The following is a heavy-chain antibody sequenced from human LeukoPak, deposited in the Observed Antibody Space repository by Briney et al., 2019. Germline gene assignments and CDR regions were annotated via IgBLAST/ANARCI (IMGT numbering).Heavy chain of an antibody. CDR3: ARSVGGLFDP. CDR1: GFTFSSYD. V-gene: IGHV3-13*01. D-gene: IGHD3-10*01. Sequence: GGSLRLSYAASGFTFSSYDMHWVRQATGKGLEWVSAIGTAGDTYYPGSVKGRFTISRENAKNSLHLQMNSLRAGDTAVYYCARSVGGLFDPWGQGTLVTVSS. J-gene: IGHJ5*02. CDR2: IGTAGDT.